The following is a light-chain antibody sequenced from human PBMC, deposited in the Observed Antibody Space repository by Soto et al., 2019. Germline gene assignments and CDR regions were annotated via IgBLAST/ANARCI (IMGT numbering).Light chain of an antibody. Sequence: QSALTQPASVSGSPGQSITISCTGTSRDVGGYKYVSWYQQHPGKAPKLIIYEVSNRPSGVSNRFSGSKSGNTASLTISGLQAEDEADYYCTSYRGGSTLVFGGGTQLTVL. J-gene: IGLJ2*01. CDR2: EVS. V-gene: IGLV2-14*01. CDR1: SRDVGGYKY. CDR3: TSYRGGSTLV.